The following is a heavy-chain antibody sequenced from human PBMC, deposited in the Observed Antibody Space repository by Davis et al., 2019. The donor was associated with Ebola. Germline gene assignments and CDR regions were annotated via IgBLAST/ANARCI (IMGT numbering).Heavy chain of an antibody. CDR1: GFTFSSYG. J-gene: IGHJ4*02. CDR2: ISYDGSNK. CDR3: AKGGSRDY. V-gene: IGHV3-30*18. D-gene: IGHD3-10*01. Sequence: PGGSLRLSCAASGFTFSSYGMHWVRQAPGKGLEWVAVISYDGSNKYYADSVKGRFTISRDNSKNTLYLQMNSLRAEDTAVYYCAKGGSRDYWGQGTLVTVSS.